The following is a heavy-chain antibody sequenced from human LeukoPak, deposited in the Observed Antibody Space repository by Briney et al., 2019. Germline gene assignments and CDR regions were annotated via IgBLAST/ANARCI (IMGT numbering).Heavy chain of an antibody. D-gene: IGHD4-11*01. V-gene: IGHV4-59*01. J-gene: IGHJ5*02. Sequence: PSETLSLTCTVSGDSISSYYWSWIRQPPGKGLEWIGYIYYSGSTNYNPSLKSRLTISVDTSKNQFSLKLNSVTAADTAVYYCATVRHWQYSDNWFDPWGQGTLVTVSS. CDR3: ATVRHWQYSDNWFDP. CDR2: IYYSGST. CDR1: GDSISSYY.